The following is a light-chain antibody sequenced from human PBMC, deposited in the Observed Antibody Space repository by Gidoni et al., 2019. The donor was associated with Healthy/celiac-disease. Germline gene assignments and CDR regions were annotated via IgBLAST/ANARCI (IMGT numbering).Light chain of an antibody. V-gene: IGKV3-15*01. Sequence: EIVMTQSPATLSVSPGERATLSCRASQSVSSNLAWYQQKPGQAPRLLIYCASTRATGIPARFSGSVSVTEFTLTISSLQSEDFAVYYCQQYNNWPRTFGQXTKLEIK. J-gene: IGKJ1*01. CDR3: QQYNNWPRT. CDR1: QSVSSN. CDR2: CAS.